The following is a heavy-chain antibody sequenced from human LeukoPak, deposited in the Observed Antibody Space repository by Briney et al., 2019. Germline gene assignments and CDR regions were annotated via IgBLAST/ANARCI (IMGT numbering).Heavy chain of an antibody. D-gene: IGHD2-2*01. CDR2: ISNTGSVI. CDR3: ARNLPAADY. Sequence: PGGSLRLSCAASGSTFRSHTMNWVRQAPGKGLEWISYISNTGSVIYYADSVKDRFTISRDNAKNSLYLQMNSLRAEDTAVYYCARNLPAADYWGQGTLVTVSS. CDR1: GSTFRSHT. J-gene: IGHJ4*02. V-gene: IGHV3-48*04.